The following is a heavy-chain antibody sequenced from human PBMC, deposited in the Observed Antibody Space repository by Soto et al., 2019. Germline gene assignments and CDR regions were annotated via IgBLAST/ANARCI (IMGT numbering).Heavy chain of an antibody. D-gene: IGHD3-10*01. J-gene: IGHJ5*02. CDR3: SRVLWGVVNLFGP. CDR1: GDTFTNFG. Sequence: HLVQSGPEVKKPGASVTVSCKTSGDTFTNFGLSWVRQAPGQGLEWMGWIATYNSNRNYAQKFQGRLTLTTETSKRTAYMELKRLGYDDTAVYYCSRVLWGVVNLFGPWGQGTLVTLPS. V-gene: IGHV1-18*01. CDR2: IATYNSNR.